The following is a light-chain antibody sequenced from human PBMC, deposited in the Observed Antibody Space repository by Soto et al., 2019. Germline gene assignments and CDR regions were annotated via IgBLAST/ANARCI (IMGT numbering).Light chain of an antibody. CDR1: QDVSNY. V-gene: IGKV1-33*01. J-gene: IGKJ5*01. CDR3: QQYSNLST. CDR2: DAS. Sequence: PCSLSASVGDRVAIPRQASQDVSNYVLRYQQKLGKAPKLLIYDASNLETGVPSRFSGSGSGTYFSFTISSLQPEDFATYYCQQYSNLSTFGQGTRLEIK.